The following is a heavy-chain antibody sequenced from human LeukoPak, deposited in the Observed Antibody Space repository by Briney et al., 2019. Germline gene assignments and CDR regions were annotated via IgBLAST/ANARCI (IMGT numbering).Heavy chain of an antibody. Sequence: SETLSLTCTVSGYSISSGYSWGWIRQPPGKGLEWIGGFYHSGSTYYNPPLKSRVTISEDTSKNQFSLKLSSVTAADTAVYYCARDHGGWSWGFDYWGQGTLVTVS. J-gene: IGHJ4*02. D-gene: IGHD6-19*01. V-gene: IGHV4-38-2*02. CDR3: ARDHGGWSWGFDY. CDR2: FYHSGST. CDR1: GYSISSGYS.